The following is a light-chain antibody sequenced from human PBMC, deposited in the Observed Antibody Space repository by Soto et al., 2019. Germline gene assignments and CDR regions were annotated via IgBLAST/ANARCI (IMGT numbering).Light chain of an antibody. J-gene: IGLJ2*01. CDR3: AAGGDSLV. CDR1: SSNIGSHH. Sequence: QSVLSQPPSASGTPGQRVTIPCSGSSSNIGSHHVNWYQHLPGTAPKLLIYRSDQRPSGVPDRFTGSKSGTSASLAISGLQSEDEAVYYCAAGGDSLVFGGGTKVTVL. CDR2: RSD. V-gene: IGLV1-47*01.